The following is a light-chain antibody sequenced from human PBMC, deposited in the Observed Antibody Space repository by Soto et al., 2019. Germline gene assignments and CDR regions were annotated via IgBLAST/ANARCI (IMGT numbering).Light chain of an antibody. J-gene: IGKJ1*01. CDR1: QSVSIW. CDR2: KAS. V-gene: IGKV1-5*03. CDR3: QQHHEYAAWT. Sequence: DIQMTQSPSTLSASVGDRVTITCRASQSVSIWLAWYQQKPGKAPNLLIYKASSLQSGVPSRFSGSGSGTEFTLTLSGLQPEDSATYYCQQHHEYAAWTFGQGTKVEIK.